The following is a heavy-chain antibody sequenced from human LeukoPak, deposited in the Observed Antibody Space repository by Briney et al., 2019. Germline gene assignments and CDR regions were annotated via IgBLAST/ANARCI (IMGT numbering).Heavy chain of an antibody. Sequence: PGGSLRLSCAASGFTFNRNNMNWVRQAPGKGLEWVSYISSTSITMYYADSVKGRFTISRDNSENTLYLQMNSLRVEDTAVYYCAKEPREYCSSSACPNWLDPWGQGALVTVS. J-gene: IGHJ5*02. V-gene: IGHV3-48*01. CDR3: AKEPREYCSSSACPNWLDP. D-gene: IGHD2/OR15-2a*01. CDR1: GFTFNRNN. CDR2: ISSTSITM.